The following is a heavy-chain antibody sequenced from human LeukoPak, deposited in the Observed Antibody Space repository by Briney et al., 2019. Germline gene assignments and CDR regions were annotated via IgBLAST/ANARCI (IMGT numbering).Heavy chain of an antibody. CDR2: IYARSGIV. J-gene: IGHJ3*02. D-gene: IGHD3-3*01. V-gene: IGHV3-48*01. Sequence: GGSLRLSCAASGVTFSSYNMNWVRQAPGKGLEWVSYIYARSGIVYYADSVQGRFTISRDDAKDSVFLQMNSLRVDDTAVYYCARTYDFGRGPPGDAFDNWGQGTLVTVPS. CDR3: ARTYDFGRGPPGDAFDN. CDR1: GVTFSSYN.